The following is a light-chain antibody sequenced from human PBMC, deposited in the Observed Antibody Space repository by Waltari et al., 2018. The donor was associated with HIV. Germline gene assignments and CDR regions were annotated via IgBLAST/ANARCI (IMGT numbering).Light chain of an antibody. CDR3: CSYAGSSTHV. V-gene: IGLV2-23*02. Sequence: QSALTQPASVSGSPGQSITISCNGTSSDAATYNVVPWYQHNPGKAPKLMIYEVSTRPSVVSNRFSGSKSGNTASLTISGLQAEDEADYYCCSYAGSSTHVFGTGTKVTVL. CDR2: EVS. J-gene: IGLJ1*01. CDR1: SSDAATYNV.